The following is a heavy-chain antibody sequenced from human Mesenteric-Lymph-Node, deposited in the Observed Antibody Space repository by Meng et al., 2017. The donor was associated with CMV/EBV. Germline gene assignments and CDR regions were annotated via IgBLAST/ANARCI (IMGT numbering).Heavy chain of an antibody. Sequence: SETLSLTCTVSGDSISSSRYYWGWIRQPPGKGLEWIGSAYYNGFTYANPSLKSRLTMSVDTSKNYFSLELSSVTAADTAVYYCARGLAEEWFDPWGQGTLVTVSS. J-gene: IGHJ5*02. V-gene: IGHV4-39*07. D-gene: IGHD4-11*01. CDR2: AYYNGFT. CDR1: GDSISSSRYY. CDR3: ARGLAEEWFDP.